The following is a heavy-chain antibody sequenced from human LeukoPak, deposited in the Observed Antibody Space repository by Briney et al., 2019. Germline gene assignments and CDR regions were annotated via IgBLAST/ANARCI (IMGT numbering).Heavy chain of an antibody. CDR2: IIPIFGIA. CDR3: ARDYYDSSGPPLDY. Sequence: GSSVKVSCKASGGTFSSYAISWVRQAPGQGLEWMGRIIPIFGIANYAQKFQGRVTITADKSTSTAYMELSSLRSEDTAVYYCARDYYDSSGPPLDYWGQGTLVTVSS. V-gene: IGHV1-69*04. D-gene: IGHD3-22*01. J-gene: IGHJ4*02. CDR1: GGTFSSYA.